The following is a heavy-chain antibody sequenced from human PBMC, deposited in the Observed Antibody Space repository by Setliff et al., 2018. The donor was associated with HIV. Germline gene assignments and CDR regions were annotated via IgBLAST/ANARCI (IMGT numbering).Heavy chain of an antibody. D-gene: IGHD1-26*01. V-gene: IGHV4-61*02. CDR1: GGSISSGSYY. CDR3: ARGGSGSPFDY. J-gene: IGHJ4*02. CDR2: IYTSGST. Sequence: SETLSLTCTVSGGSISSGSYYWSWIRQPAGKGLEWIGRIYTSGSTNYNPSLKSRVTISVDTSKNQFSPKLSSVTAADTAVYYCARGGSGSPFDYWGQGTLVTVTS.